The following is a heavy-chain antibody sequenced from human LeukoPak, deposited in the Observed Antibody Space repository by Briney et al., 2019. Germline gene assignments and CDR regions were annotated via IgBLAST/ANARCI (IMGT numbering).Heavy chain of an antibody. Sequence: PSETLSLTCTVSGGSISSYYWSWIRQPPGKGLEWIGYIYYSGSTNYNPSLKSRVTISVDTSKNQFSLKLSSVTAADTAVYYCARRMVGAGNNYFDYWGQGTLVTVSS. V-gene: IGHV4-59*08. J-gene: IGHJ4*02. D-gene: IGHD2-15*01. CDR2: IYYSGST. CDR3: ARRMVGAGNNYFDY. CDR1: GGSISSYY.